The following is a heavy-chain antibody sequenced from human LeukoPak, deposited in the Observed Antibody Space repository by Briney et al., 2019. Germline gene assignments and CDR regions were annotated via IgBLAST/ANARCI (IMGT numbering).Heavy chain of an antibody. CDR1: GFTFSSYS. CDR2: ISSSSSTI. J-gene: IGHJ4*02. Sequence: GGSLRLSCAASGFTFSSYSMNWVRQAPGKGLEWVSYISSSSSTIYYADSVKGRFTISRDNAKNSLYLQMNSLRAEDTAVYYCAREGAHCSSTSCYKGILDYWGQGTLVTVSS. D-gene: IGHD2-2*02. V-gene: IGHV3-48*04. CDR3: AREGAHCSSTSCYKGILDY.